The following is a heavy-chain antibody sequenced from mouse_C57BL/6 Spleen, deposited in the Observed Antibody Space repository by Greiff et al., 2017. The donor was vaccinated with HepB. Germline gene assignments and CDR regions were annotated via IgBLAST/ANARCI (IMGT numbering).Heavy chain of an antibody. CDR2: ISSGSSTI. V-gene: IGHV5-17*01. CDR3: ATNYGSSYLWYFDV. Sequence: EVKVEESGGGLVKPGGSLKLSCAASGFTFSDYGMHWVRQAPEKGLEWVAYISSGSSTIYYADTVKGRFTISRDNAKNTLFLQMTSLRSEDTAMYYCATNYGSSYLWYFDVWGTGTTVTVSS. D-gene: IGHD1-1*01. J-gene: IGHJ1*03. CDR1: GFTFSDYG.